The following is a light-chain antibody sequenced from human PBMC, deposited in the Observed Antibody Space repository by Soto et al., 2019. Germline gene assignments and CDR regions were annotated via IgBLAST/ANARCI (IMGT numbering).Light chain of an antibody. CDR1: SSDVGGYNY. Sequence: QSVLTQPASVSGSPGQSITISCTGTSSDVGGYNYVSWYQQHPGKAPKFIIYEVTNRPSGVSHRFSGSKSGNTASLTISGLQAEDEADYYCSSYTTTSTYVFGTGTKV. V-gene: IGLV2-14*01. CDR3: SSYTTTSTYV. J-gene: IGLJ1*01. CDR2: EVT.